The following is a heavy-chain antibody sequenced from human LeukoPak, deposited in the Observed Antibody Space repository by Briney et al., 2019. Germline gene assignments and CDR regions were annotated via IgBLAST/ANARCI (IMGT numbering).Heavy chain of an antibody. CDR2: IYYSGST. V-gene: IGHV4-59*01. Sequence: SETLSLTCTVSGGSISSYYWSWIRQPPGKGLEWIGYIYYSGSTNYNPSLKSRVTISVDTSKNQFSLKLSSVTAADTAVYYCARTFYEYSYDSSGYYLLYFDYWGQGTLVTVSS. J-gene: IGHJ4*02. CDR3: ARTFYEYSYDSSGYYLLYFDY. CDR1: GGSISSYY. D-gene: IGHD3-22*01.